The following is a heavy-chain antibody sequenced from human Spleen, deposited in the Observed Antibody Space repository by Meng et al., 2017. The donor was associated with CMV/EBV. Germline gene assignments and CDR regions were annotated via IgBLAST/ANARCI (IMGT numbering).Heavy chain of an antibody. CDR3: ARDGSY. CDR1: GFAFSSYA. Sequence: GESLKISCAASGFAFSSYALHWVRQAPGKGLEWVSYISSSGSTIYYADSVKGRFTISRDNAKNSLYLQMNSLRAEDTAVHYCARDGSYWGQGTLVTVSS. CDR2: ISSSGSTI. J-gene: IGHJ4*02. V-gene: IGHV3-48*03. D-gene: IGHD1-26*01.